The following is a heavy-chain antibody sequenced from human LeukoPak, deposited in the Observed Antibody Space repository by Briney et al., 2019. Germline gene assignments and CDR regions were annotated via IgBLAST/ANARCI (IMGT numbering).Heavy chain of an antibody. D-gene: IGHD5-18*01. CDR3: AKRMIQGPNGMDV. CDR1: GFTFSSYG. J-gene: IGHJ6*02. V-gene: IGHV3-30*18. Sequence: PGGSLRLSCAASGFTFSSYGMHWVRQAPGKGLEWVAVISYDGSNKYYADSVKGRFTISRDNSKNTLYLQMNSLRAEDTAVYYCAKRMIQGPNGMDVWGQGTTVTVSS. CDR2: ISYDGSNK.